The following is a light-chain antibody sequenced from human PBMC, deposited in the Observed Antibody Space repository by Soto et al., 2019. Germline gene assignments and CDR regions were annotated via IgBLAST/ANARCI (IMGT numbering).Light chain of an antibody. Sequence: EIVMTQSPATLSVSPGXRATLSCRASQSISSNLAWYQQKPGQTPRLLIYGTSTRTTDIPARFSGSGSGTEFTLTISSLQSEDFAVYYCQHYNNWPLTFGGGTKVDIK. CDR2: GTS. CDR1: QSISSN. V-gene: IGKV3-15*01. J-gene: IGKJ4*01. CDR3: QHYNNWPLT.